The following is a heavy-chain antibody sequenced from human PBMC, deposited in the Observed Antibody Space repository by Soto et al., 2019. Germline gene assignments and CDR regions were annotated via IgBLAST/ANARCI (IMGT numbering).Heavy chain of an antibody. J-gene: IGHJ6*02. CDR1: VGSVTNTDYY. CDR3: ARDGHCYYGRDF. V-gene: IGHV4-30-4*01. Sequence: TLTLTCSVSVGSVTNTDYYWNWILQSPGKGLEWIGSIDYSGSTYYNPSLKSRVIISADTSKNLFSLKLRSVTAADRALYFCARDGHCYYGRDFWGQGTPVTVSS. CDR2: IDYSGST.